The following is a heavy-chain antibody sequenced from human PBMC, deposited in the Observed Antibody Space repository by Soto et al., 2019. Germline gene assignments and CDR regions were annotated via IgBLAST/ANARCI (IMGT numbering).Heavy chain of an antibody. D-gene: IGHD1-26*01. CDR2: IKQDGSEK. CDR3: ARSHMGATTGYWFDP. Sequence: GSLRLSCAASGFTFSSYWMSWVRQAPGKGLEWVANIKQDGSEKYYVDSVKGRFTISRDNAKNSLYLQMNSLRAEDTAVYYCARSHMGATTGYWFDPWGQGTLVTVSS. CDR1: GFTFSSYW. J-gene: IGHJ5*02. V-gene: IGHV3-7*01.